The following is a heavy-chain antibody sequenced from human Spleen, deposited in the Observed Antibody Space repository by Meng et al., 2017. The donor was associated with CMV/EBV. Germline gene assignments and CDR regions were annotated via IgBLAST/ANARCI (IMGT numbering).Heavy chain of an antibody. D-gene: IGHD4-17*01. CDR2: IIPIFGTA. V-gene: IGHV1-69*05. J-gene: IGHJ5*02. Sequence: SVKVSCKASGGTFSSYAISWVRQAPGQGLEWMGGIIPIFGTANYAQKFQGRVTITTDESTSTAYMELSSLRSEDTAVYYCAKDFLAGSTTGRFDPWGQGTLVTVSS. CDR3: AKDFLAGSTTGRFDP. CDR1: GGTFSSYA.